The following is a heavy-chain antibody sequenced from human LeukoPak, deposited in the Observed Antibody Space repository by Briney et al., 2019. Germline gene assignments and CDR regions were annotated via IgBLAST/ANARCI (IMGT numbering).Heavy chain of an antibody. CDR3: AKGSSGYFVDL. D-gene: IGHD3-22*01. CDR1: GFIFNNYG. CDR2: ISNDGGGT. Sequence: GGSLRLSCAASGFIFNNYGLIWVRQAPGKGLEWVSSISNDGGGTNYADFVKGRFTISRDNSKNTLFLQMNSLRAEDTALYYCAKGSSGYFVDLWGQGTLVTVSS. J-gene: IGHJ5*02. V-gene: IGHV3-23*01.